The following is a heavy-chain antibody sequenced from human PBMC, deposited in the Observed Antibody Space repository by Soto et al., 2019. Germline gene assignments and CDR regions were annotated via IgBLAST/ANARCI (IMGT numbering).Heavy chain of an antibody. CDR2: ITWNSGGI. V-gene: IGHV3-9*01. Sequence: EVQLVESGGDLVQPGRSLRLSCTAFGFTFDEYAMHWVRQVPGKGLEWVSVITWNSGGIDYADSVKGRFTTSRDNAKNTLYLQMNSLRTEDTAFYYCAKDARAVAGLGVYYFDLWGQGTLVTVSS. J-gene: IGHJ4*02. CDR1: GFTFDEYA. D-gene: IGHD6-19*01. CDR3: AKDARAVAGLGVYYFDL.